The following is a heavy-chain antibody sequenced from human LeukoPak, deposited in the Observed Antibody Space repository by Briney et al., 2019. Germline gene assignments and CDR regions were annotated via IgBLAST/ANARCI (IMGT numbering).Heavy chain of an antibody. CDR1: GFTFSRHG. CDR2: ISYDGSNK. CDR3: AKGRYLWALDY. Sequence: GRSLRLSCAASGFTFSRHGMHWVRQAPGKGLEWVAVISYDGSNKYYVDSVKGRFTIARDNSKNTLYLQMNSLRAEDTAVYYCAKGRYLWALDYWGQGTLVTVSS. V-gene: IGHV3-30*18. J-gene: IGHJ4*02. D-gene: IGHD2-21*01.